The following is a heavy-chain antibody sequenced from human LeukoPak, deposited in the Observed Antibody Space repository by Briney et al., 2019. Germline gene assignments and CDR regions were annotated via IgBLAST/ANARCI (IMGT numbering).Heavy chain of an antibody. D-gene: IGHD5-12*01. CDR3: ARGEVATDY. Sequence: QSGGSLRLSCAASGFTFSSYAMHWVRQAPGKGLEWVAVISYDGSNKYYADSVKGRFTISRDNSKNTLYLQMNSLRAEDTAVYYCARGEVATDYWGQGTLVTVSS. J-gene: IGHJ4*02. CDR2: ISYDGSNK. CDR1: GFTFSSYA. V-gene: IGHV3-30-3*01.